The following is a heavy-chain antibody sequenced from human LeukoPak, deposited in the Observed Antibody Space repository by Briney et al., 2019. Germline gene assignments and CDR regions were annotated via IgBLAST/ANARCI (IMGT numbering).Heavy chain of an antibody. D-gene: IGHD6-13*01. CDR3: ARVLPYSSSRYFDY. Sequence: SETLSLTCTVSGGSISIYYWSWIRQPPGKGLEWIGYIYYSGSTNYNPSLKSRVTISVDTSKNQFSLKLSSVTAADTAVYYCARVLPYSSSRYFDYWGQGTLVTVSS. J-gene: IGHJ4*02. CDR2: IYYSGST. CDR1: GGSISIYY. V-gene: IGHV4-59*01.